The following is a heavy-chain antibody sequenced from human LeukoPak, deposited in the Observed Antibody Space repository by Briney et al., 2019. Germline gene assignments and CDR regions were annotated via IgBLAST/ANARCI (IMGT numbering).Heavy chain of an antibody. CDR1: GGTFSSYA. CDR3: ARVAGGGWFDP. Sequence: SVKVSCKASGGTFSSYAISWVRHAPGQGVEWMGRIIPIFGIANYAQTSQGRVTITADKSTSTAYMELSSLRSEDTAVYYCARVAGGGWFDPWGQGTLVTVSS. V-gene: IGHV1-69*04. J-gene: IGHJ5*02. D-gene: IGHD2-15*01. CDR2: IIPIFGIA.